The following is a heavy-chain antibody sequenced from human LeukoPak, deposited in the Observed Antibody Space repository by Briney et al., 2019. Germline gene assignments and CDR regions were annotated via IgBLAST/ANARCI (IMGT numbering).Heavy chain of an antibody. CDR2: ISSSGSTI. Sequence: PGGSLRLSCAASGFTFSDYYMSWIRQAPGKGLEWVSYISSSGSTIYYADSVKGRFTISRDNAKNSLYLQMNSLRAEDTAVYYRARKSAEVITPFDYWGQGTLVTVSS. D-gene: IGHD3-22*01. V-gene: IGHV3-11*04. CDR1: GFTFSDYY. J-gene: IGHJ4*02. CDR3: ARKSAEVITPFDY.